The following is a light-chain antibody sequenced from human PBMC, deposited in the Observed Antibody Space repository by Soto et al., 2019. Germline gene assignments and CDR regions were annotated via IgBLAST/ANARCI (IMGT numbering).Light chain of an antibody. J-gene: IGKJ2*01. Sequence: DIVMTQSPLSLPVTPGEPASISCRSSQSLLHSNGYNYLDWYLQKPGQSPQLLIYLGSNRASGVPDRISGSGSGTDFTLKICRVEAEDVGVYYCMQALQTPLYTFGQGTKLEIK. V-gene: IGKV2-28*01. CDR2: LGS. CDR1: QSLLHSNGYNY. CDR3: MQALQTPLYT.